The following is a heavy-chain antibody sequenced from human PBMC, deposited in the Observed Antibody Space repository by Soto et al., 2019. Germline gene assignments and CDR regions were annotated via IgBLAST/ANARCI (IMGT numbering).Heavy chain of an antibody. CDR3: AGWGGHDYNY. D-gene: IGHD4-4*01. V-gene: IGHV3-7*03. Sequence: EVQLVESGGGLVQPGGSLRLSCEASGFTFSSYWMSWVRQAPGKGLEWVANVRQDGSQKYLVDSVKGRFTISRDNAKNSLYLQMNSLRADDTAVYFCAGWGGHDYNYWGQGIMVTVSS. J-gene: IGHJ4*02. CDR2: VRQDGSQK. CDR1: GFTFSSYW.